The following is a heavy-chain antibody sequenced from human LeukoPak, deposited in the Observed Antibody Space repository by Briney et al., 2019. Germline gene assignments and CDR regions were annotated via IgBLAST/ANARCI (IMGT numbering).Heavy chain of an antibody. CDR2: INPNSGGT. CDR3: ARSGVLVAGTEHFDY. D-gene: IGHD6-19*01. V-gene: IGHV1-2*02. Sequence: GASVKVSCKASGYTFINYYMHWVRQAPGQGLEWMGWINPNSGGTNYAQKFQGRVTMTRDTSISTAYMELSRLRSDDTAVYYCARSGVLVAGTEHFDYWGQGTLVTVSS. CDR1: GYTFINYY. J-gene: IGHJ4*02.